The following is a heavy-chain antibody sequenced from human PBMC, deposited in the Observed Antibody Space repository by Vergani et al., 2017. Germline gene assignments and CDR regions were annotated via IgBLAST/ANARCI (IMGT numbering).Heavy chain of an antibody. J-gene: IGHJ4*02. CDR1: GFTFSSYW. CDR3: ASGLVVPAATLDY. V-gene: IGHV3-7*01. Sequence: EVQLVESGGGLVQPWGSLRLSCAASGFTFSSYWMSWVRQAPGKGLEWVANIKQDGSEKYYVDSVKGRFTISRDNAKNSLYLQMNSLRAEDTAVYYCASGLVVPAATLDYWGQGTLVTVSS. CDR2: IKQDGSEK. D-gene: IGHD2-2*01.